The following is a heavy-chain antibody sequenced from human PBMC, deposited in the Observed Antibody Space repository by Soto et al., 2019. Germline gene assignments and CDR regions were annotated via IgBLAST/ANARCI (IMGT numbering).Heavy chain of an antibody. CDR1: GGSMNNYY. CDR3: ARVNSYTFDY. J-gene: IGHJ4*02. CDR2: IHYSGSP. Sequence: SETLSLTCTVSGGSMNNYYWSWIRQPPGKGLEWIGYIHYSGSPYSRPSLKSRLTMSVDTSKNQFSLRLSSVTAADTAIYFCARVNSYTFDYWGQGALVTVSS. D-gene: IGHD1-1*01. V-gene: IGHV4-59*01.